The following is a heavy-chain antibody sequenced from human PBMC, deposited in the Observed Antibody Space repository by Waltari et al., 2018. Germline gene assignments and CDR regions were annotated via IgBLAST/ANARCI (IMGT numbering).Heavy chain of an antibody. D-gene: IGHD5-18*01. V-gene: IGHV4-30-2*01. CDR2: IYHSGST. CDR1: GGSISSGGYS. Sequence: QLQLQESGSGLVKPSQTLSLTCAVSGGSISSGGYSWSWIRQPPGKGLEWIGYIYHSGSTYYNPSLKSRVTISVDRSKNQFSLKLSSVIAADTAVYYCARVGQGGYSYGLDYWGQGTLVTVSS. J-gene: IGHJ4*02. CDR3: ARVGQGGYSYGLDY.